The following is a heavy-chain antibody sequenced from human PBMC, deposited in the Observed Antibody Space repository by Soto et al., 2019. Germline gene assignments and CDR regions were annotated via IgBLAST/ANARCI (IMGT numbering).Heavy chain of an antibody. J-gene: IGHJ5*02. CDR3: VKGEVMIFGVVTFDR. D-gene: IGHD3-3*01. CDR2: ITSYGGTT. CDR1: GFTFSNSA. Sequence: GSLRLSCSAPGFTFSNSAMYWVRQAPGKGLEYVATITSYGGTTYYADSVKGRFTISRDNSKNILYLQMSSLRPEDTAVYYCVKGEVMIFGVVTFDRWGQGTLVTVSS. V-gene: IGHV3-64D*06.